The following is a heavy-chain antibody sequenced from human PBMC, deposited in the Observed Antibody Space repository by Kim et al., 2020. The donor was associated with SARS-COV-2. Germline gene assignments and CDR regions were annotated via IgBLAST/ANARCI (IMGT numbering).Heavy chain of an antibody. CDR1: GGTFSSYA. CDR2: IIPILCIA. V-gene: IGHV1-69*04. CDR3: ARDRRDCSSTSCYIPYYYYYYMDV. J-gene: IGHJ6*03. D-gene: IGHD2-2*02. Sequence: SVKVSCKASGGTFSSYAISWVRQAPGQGLEWMGRIIPILCIANYAQKFQGRVTITADKSTSTAYMELSSLRSEDTAVYYCARDRRDCSSTSCYIPYYYYYYMDVWGKGTTVTVSS.